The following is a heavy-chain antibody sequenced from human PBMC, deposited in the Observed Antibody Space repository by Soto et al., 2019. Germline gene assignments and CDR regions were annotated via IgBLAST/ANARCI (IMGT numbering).Heavy chain of an antibody. CDR3: STSTVSIGWFDP. CDR2: INPGNGNT. V-gene: IGHV1-3*01. J-gene: IGHJ5*02. Sequence: ASVKVSCKASGFTFPSSAVHWVRQAPGQRLEWMGWINPGNGNTKYSQKFQGRVTITRDTSASTAYMELSSLRSEDTAVYFCSTSTVSIGWFDPWGQGTLVTVSS. CDR1: GFTFPSSA. D-gene: IGHD2-2*01.